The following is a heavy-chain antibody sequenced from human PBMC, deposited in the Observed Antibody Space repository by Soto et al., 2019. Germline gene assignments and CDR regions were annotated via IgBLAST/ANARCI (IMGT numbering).Heavy chain of an antibody. D-gene: IGHD3-22*01. V-gene: IGHV1-2*04. CDR2: INPNSGGT. Sequence: ASVKVSCKASGYTFTGYYMHWVRQAPGQGLEWMGWINPNSGGTNYAQKFQGWVTMTRDTSISTAYMELSRLRSDDTAVYYCARNAYYYDSSGYYSGFDYYGMDVWGQGTTVTVS. CDR3: ARNAYYYDSSGYYSGFDYYGMDV. J-gene: IGHJ6*02. CDR1: GYTFTGYY.